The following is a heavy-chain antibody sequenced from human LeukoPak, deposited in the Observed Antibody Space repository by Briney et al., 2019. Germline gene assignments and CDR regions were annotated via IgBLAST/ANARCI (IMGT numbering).Heavy chain of an antibody. Sequence: GGSLRLSCAASGFSVSSNYMSWVRQAPGKGLEWVSVFYSGGATYYADSVRGRFTISRDNSKNTLSLQMNSLRVEDTAVYHCVLSASGWNYLVYWGQGTLVTVSS. V-gene: IGHV3-66*01. CDR1: GFSVSSNY. CDR2: FYSGGAT. CDR3: VLSASGWNYLVY. D-gene: IGHD2-8*01. J-gene: IGHJ4*02.